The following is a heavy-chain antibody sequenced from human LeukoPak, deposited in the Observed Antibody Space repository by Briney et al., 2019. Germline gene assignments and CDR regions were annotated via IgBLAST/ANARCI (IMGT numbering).Heavy chain of an antibody. V-gene: IGHV3-23*01. CDR3: AKDLLRLTVTTYFDY. CDR1: GFTFSSYA. J-gene: IGHJ4*02. Sequence: GGSLRLSCAASGFTFSSYAMSWVRQAPGKGLEWVSAISGSGGSTYYADSVKGRFTISRGNSKNTLYLQMNSLRAEDTAVYYCAKDLLRLTVTTYFDYWGQGTLVTVSS. CDR2: ISGSGGST. D-gene: IGHD4-17*01.